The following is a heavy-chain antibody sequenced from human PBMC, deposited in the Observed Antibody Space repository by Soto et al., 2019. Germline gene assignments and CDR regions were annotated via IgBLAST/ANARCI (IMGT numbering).Heavy chain of an antibody. J-gene: IGHJ4*02. Sequence: QVQLVESGGGVVQPGRSLRLSCAASGFTFRSYAMHWVRQAPGKGLEWVAVISYDGSNKYYADSVKGRFTISRDNSKNTLYLQMNSLRAEDTAVYYCARDHCGGDCTTDWGQGTLVTVSS. D-gene: IGHD2-21*02. V-gene: IGHV3-30-3*01. CDR2: ISYDGSNK. CDR1: GFTFRSYA. CDR3: ARDHCGGDCTTD.